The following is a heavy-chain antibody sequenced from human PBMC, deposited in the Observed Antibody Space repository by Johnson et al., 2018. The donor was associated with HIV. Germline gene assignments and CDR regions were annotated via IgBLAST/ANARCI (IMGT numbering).Heavy chain of an antibody. CDR1: GFTFGEYA. J-gene: IGHJ3*02. D-gene: IGHD1-1*01. CDR3: AGDPDGTPGAFDI. V-gene: IGHV3-7*03. Sequence: VQLVESGGGVVQPGRSLRLSCTTSGFTFGEYAMSWFRQAPGKGLEWVANIKEDGSEKYYVDSVKGRFTISRDNAKNSLYLQMNSRRGEDTAVYYCAGDPDGTPGAFDIWGQGTMVTVSS. CDR2: IKEDGSEK.